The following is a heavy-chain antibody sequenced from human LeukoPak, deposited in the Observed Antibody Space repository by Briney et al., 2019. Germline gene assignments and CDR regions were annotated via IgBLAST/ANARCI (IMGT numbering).Heavy chain of an antibody. CDR1: GFTFSSYA. Sequence: GGSLRLSCAASGFTFSSYAMSWVRQAPGKGLEWVSAISGSGGSTYYADSVKGRFTISRDNSKNTLYLQMNSLRAEDTAVYYCAKDGRYSGGWGNVYFDYWGQGTLVTVSS. CDR3: AKDGRYSGGWGNVYFDY. J-gene: IGHJ4*02. V-gene: IGHV3-23*01. D-gene: IGHD6-19*01. CDR2: ISGSGGST.